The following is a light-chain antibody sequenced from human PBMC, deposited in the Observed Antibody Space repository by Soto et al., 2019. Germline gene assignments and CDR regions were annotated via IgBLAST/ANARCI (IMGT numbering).Light chain of an antibody. CDR3: QQYGSSLP. Sequence: EFVLTQSPGTLSLYPGERATLSCRASQSLSGTYLAWYQQKPGQAPRLLIYGASSRATGIPDRFSGSGSGPDFTLTISRLEPEDFAVYYCQQYGSSLPFGQGTKVDIK. J-gene: IGKJ1*01. CDR2: GAS. V-gene: IGKV3-20*01. CDR1: QSLSGTY.